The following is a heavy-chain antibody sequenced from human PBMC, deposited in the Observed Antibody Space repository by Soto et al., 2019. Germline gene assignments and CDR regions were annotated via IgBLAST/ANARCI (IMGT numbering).Heavy chain of an antibody. CDR2: ISGSGGST. Sequence: EVQLLESGGGLVQPGGSLRLYCAASGFTFSSYAMSWVRQAPGKGLEWVSAISGSGGSTYYADSVKGRFTISRDNSKNTLYLQMTSLRAEDTAVYYCAKRWGVVAANLRKENWYFDLWGRDTLVPVSS. CDR1: GFTFSSYA. CDR3: AKRWGVVAANLRKENWYFDL. J-gene: IGHJ2*01. V-gene: IGHV3-23*01. D-gene: IGHD2-15*01.